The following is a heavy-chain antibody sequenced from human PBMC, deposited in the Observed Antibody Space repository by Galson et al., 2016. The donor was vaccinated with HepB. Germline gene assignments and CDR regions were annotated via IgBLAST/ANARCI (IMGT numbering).Heavy chain of an antibody. V-gene: IGHV3-23*01. Sequence: SLRLSCAASGFTFRIYHMTWVRQAPGKGLEWVSAISSGGSTYYADSVKGRFSISRDNSKNILYLQMNSLRVEDTAVYYCARRDGYMQPSDYWGQGTLVTGSS. D-gene: IGHD5-24*01. CDR2: ISSGGST. J-gene: IGHJ4*02. CDR1: GFTFRIYH. CDR3: ARRDGYMQPSDY.